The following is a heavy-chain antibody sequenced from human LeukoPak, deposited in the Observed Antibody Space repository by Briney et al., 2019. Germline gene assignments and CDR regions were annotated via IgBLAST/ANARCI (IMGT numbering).Heavy chain of an antibody. J-gene: IGHJ4*02. CDR2: IWYDGGRR. V-gene: IGHV3-33*01. D-gene: IGHD3-22*01. Sequence: GRSLTLSCAASGFTFSSYGMHWVRQAPGKGLEWVAVIWYDGGRRYYAESVKGRFTISRDSPKNTLYLQMNSLRAEDTAVYYCARDLGIVGYFLDYRGQGTLVTVSS. CDR3: ARDLGIVGYFLDY. CDR1: GFTFSSYG.